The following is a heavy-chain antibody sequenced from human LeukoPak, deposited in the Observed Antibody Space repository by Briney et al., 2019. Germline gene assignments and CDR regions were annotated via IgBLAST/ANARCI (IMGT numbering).Heavy chain of an antibody. CDR1: GFTFGGYT. CDR3: AASDGEQQLAL. J-gene: IGHJ4*02. Sequence: GGSLRLSCAASGFTFGGYTMHWVRQAPGKGLEWVSLISWNGISTYYADSVKGRFTISRDNSKNSLFLQMNSLTTEDTALYYCAASDGEQQLALWGQGTLVSVSS. D-gene: IGHD6-13*01. V-gene: IGHV3-43*01. CDR2: ISWNGIST.